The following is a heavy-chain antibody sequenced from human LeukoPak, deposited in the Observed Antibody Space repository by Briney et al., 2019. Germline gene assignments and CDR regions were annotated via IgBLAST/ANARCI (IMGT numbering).Heavy chain of an antibody. V-gene: IGHV3-7*01. CDR1: GFTFTDWW. CDR2: IKPDGSDK. CDR3: ARGGYSSSWYWVY. J-gene: IGHJ4*02. D-gene: IGHD6-13*01. Sequence: GGPLRLSCAASGFTFTDWWMTWVRHLPGKGLEWVANIKPDGSDKYYVDSVKGRFTISRDNAQNSLYLQMNSLRAEDTAVYYCARGGYSSSWYWVYWGQGTLVTVSS.